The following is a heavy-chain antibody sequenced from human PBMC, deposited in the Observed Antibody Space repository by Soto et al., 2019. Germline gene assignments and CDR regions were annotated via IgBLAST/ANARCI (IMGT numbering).Heavy chain of an antibody. V-gene: IGHV1-69*02. CDR1: GGTFSSYT. Sequence: QVQLVQSGAEVKKPGSSVKVSCKASGGTFSSYTISWVRQAPGQGLEWMGRIIPILGIANYAQKFQGRVTITADKSTSTAYMALSSLRSEDTAVYYCARVDSSGWSDYWGQGTLVTVSS. J-gene: IGHJ4*02. CDR2: IIPILGIA. D-gene: IGHD6-19*01. CDR3: ARVDSSGWSDY.